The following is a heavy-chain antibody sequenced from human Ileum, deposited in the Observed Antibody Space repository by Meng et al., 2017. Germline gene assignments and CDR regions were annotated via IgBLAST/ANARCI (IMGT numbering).Heavy chain of an antibody. CDR3: AKAAAYNLDI. J-gene: IGHJ4*02. D-gene: IGHD1-1*01. CDR2: IFQSGST. CDR1: GVSISSAIW. Sequence: SETLSLTCAVSGVSISSAIWWGWVRQPPGKGLEWIGEIFQSGSTNYNPSLKSRVTISADKSKNHLSLSLSSVTAADTAVYYCAKAAAYNLDIWGQGTLVTVSS. V-gene: IGHV4-4*02.